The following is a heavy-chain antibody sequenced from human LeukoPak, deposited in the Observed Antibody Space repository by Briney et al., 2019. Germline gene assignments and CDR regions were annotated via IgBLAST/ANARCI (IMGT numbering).Heavy chain of an antibody. CDR3: ARRGDGYNSFDY. J-gene: IGHJ4*02. D-gene: IGHD5-24*01. CDR2: IRKDGSER. Sequence: GGSLRLSCAASGFPFSNYWMNWVRQAPGNALEWVAYIRKDGSERYYVDSVKGRFTISRDNARNSLYLQMNSLRADDTAVYYCARRGDGYNSFDYWGQGTPVTVSS. CDR1: GFPFSNYW. V-gene: IGHV3-7*03.